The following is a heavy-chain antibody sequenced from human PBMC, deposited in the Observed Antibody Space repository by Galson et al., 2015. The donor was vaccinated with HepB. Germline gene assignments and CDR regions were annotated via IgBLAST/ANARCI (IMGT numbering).Heavy chain of an antibody. Sequence: SVKVSCKASGGTFSSYAISWVRQAPGQGLEWMGRIIPILGIANYAQKFQGRVTITADKSTSTAYMELSSLRSEDTAVYYCARLLGVWFGELSNEDYWGQGTLVTVSS. CDR2: IIPILGIA. CDR3: ARLLGVWFGELSNEDY. CDR1: GGTFSSYA. V-gene: IGHV1-69*04. D-gene: IGHD3-10*01. J-gene: IGHJ4*02.